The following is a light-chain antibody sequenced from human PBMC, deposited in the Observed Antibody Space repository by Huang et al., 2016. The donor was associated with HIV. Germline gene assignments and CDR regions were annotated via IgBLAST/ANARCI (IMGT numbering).Light chain of an antibody. J-gene: IGKJ4*01. CDR2: GSS. CDR3: HQYNNWLLS. Sequence: EIVMTQSPATLSVSPGERVTLSCRDNRSVNTNLAWYQQRPGQAPRRLISGSSTRAPGIPARFSGSGSGTDFSLTISSLQSEDFALYYCHQYNNWLLSFGGGTRVDI. CDR1: RSVNTN. V-gene: IGKV3-15*01.